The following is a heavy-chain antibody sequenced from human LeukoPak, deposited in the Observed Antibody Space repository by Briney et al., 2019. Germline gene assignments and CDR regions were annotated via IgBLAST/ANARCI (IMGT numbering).Heavy chain of an antibody. CDR1: GGSINSRDYS. CDR3: ARGGCSSTSCSPDY. J-gene: IGHJ4*02. Sequence: SETLSLTCTVSGGSINSRDYSWGWIRQPPGKGLEWIGYIYYSGSTYYNPSLKSRVTISVDTSKNQFSLKLSSVTAADTAVYYCARGGCSSTSCSPDYWGQGTLVTVSS. D-gene: IGHD2-2*01. CDR2: IYYSGST. V-gene: IGHV4-30-4*08.